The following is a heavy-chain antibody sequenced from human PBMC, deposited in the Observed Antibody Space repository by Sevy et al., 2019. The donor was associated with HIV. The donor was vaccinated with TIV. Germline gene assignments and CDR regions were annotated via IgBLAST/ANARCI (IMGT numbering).Heavy chain of an antibody. J-gene: IGHJ5*01. D-gene: IGHD1-1*01. CDR2: ITRTGEAT. Sequence: GGSLRLSCAVSGFTFTAYPMAWVRQGPGKGLEWVSAITRTGEATHYADSVKGRFTISRDDSKSMLYLQMNRLKADDTAIYYCLKRKWDPSPGQGDWFDSWGQGTLVTVSS. V-gene: IGHV3-23*01. CDR1: GFTFTAYP. CDR3: LKRKWDPSPGQGDWFDS.